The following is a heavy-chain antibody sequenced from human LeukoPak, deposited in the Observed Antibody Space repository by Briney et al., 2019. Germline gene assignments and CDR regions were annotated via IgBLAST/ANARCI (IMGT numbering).Heavy chain of an antibody. J-gene: IGHJ6*03. Sequence: SETLSLTCTVSGGSISSYYWSWIRQPPGKGLEWIGYIYYSGSTNYTPSLKSPVTISVDTSKNQFSLKLSSVTAADTAVYYCARATTVVTPPSFYYYYYYMDVWGKGTTVAVSS. CDR2: IYYSGST. CDR3: ARATTVVTPPSFYYYYYYMDV. CDR1: GGSISSYY. D-gene: IGHD4-23*01. V-gene: IGHV4-59*08.